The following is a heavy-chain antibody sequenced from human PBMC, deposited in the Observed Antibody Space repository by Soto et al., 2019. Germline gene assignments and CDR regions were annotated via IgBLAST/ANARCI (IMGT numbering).Heavy chain of an antibody. Sequence: QVQLQESGPGLVKPSQTLSLTCTVSGGSISSGGYYWSWIRQHPGKGLEWIGYIYYSGSTYYNPSLKSRVTISVDTSKNQVSLKLSCVTAADTSVYYCARDNKGVVPAARNYYYYYGMDVWGQGTTVTVSS. CDR2: IYYSGST. CDR1: GGSISSGGYY. CDR3: ARDNKGVVPAARNYYYYYGMDV. D-gene: IGHD2-2*01. V-gene: IGHV4-31*03. J-gene: IGHJ6*02.